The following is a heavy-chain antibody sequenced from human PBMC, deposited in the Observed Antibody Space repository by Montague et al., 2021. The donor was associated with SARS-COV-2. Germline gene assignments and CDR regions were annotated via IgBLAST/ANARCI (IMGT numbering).Heavy chain of an antibody. Sequence: SETLSLTCTVSGASITSSNWWNWVRQPPGKGLEWIGQIYHSGSTNYNPSLKSRLTLSLDTSKNQFSLNLSSVTAADTAVYYCARQIQQVVLSPAKLTNWFDPWGLGTLVTVAS. CDR3: ARQIQQVVLSPAKLTNWFDP. V-gene: IGHV4-4*02. D-gene: IGHD2-15*01. J-gene: IGHJ5*02. CDR2: IYHSGST. CDR1: GASITSSNW.